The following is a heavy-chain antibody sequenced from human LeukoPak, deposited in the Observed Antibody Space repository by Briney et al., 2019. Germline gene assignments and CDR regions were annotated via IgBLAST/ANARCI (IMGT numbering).Heavy chain of an antibody. V-gene: IGHV4-59*08. CDR3: ARVLASDSDYYYYGMDV. CDR2: IYYSGST. Sequence: SETLSLTCTVSGGSISSYYWSWIRQPPGKGLEWIGYIYYSGSTNYNPSLKSRVTISVDTSKNQFSLKLSSVTAADTAVYYCARVLASDSDYYYYGMDVWGQGTTVTVSS. J-gene: IGHJ6*02. CDR1: GGSISSYY. D-gene: IGHD2-15*01.